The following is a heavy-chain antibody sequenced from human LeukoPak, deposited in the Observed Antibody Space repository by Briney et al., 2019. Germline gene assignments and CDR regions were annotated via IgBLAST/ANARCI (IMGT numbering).Heavy chain of an antibody. D-gene: IGHD5-12*01. CDR2: ISGRTGGT. CDR1: GFTFNTNA. J-gene: IGHJ4*02. V-gene: IGHV3-23*01. Sequence: GGSLRLSCAASGFTFNTNAMSWVRQAPGKGLEWVSAISGRTGGTYYADSVKGRFTISRDNSKSTLYLQIDNLRAEDTAVYYCAKCGNSGCHLIDYWGQGTLVTVSS. CDR3: AKCGNSGCHLIDY.